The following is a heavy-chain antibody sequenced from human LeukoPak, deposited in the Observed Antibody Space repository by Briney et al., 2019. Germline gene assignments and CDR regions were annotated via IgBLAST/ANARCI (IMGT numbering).Heavy chain of an antibody. J-gene: IGHJ4*02. V-gene: IGHV4-31*03. CDR2: IYYSGST. Sequence: DPSETLSLTCTVSGGSISSGGYYWNWIRQHPGKGLEWIGYIYYSGSTYYSPSLKSRVVISVDTSKNQFSLKLSSVTAADTAVYYCARAPPFDYWGQGTLVTVSS. CDR3: ARAPPFDY. CDR1: GGSISSGGYY.